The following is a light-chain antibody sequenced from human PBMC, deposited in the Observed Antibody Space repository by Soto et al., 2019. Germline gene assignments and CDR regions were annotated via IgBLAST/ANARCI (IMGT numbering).Light chain of an antibody. CDR3: QQYGSSPWT. Sequence: EIVLTQSPATLSLSPGERATLSCRASPSVTNYLAWYQQKPGQAPRLLICAASSRATGIPDRFSGSGSGTDFTLTISRLEPDASAVYYCQQYGSSPWTFGQGTKVDI. J-gene: IGKJ1*01. V-gene: IGKV3-20*01. CDR1: PSVTNY. CDR2: AAS.